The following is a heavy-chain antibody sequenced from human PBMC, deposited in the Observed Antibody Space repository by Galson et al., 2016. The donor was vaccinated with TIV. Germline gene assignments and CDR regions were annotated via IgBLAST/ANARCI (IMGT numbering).Heavy chain of an antibody. J-gene: IGHJ4*02. Sequence: SVKVSCKASGYIFINYYIHWVRQAPGQGLEWLGWFNPDSGATQYAQKFQGRVTMTRDTSISTAYMELRRLISDDTAVYYCARVNGARAFDYWGQGTQVTVS. CDR3: ARVNGARAFDY. D-gene: IGHD3-10*01. CDR1: GYIFINYY. V-gene: IGHV1-2*02. CDR2: FNPDSGAT.